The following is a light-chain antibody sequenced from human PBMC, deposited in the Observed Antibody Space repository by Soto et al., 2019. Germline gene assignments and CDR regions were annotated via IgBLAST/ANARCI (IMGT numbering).Light chain of an antibody. CDR3: QQYNNWRGA. CDR1: QSVSSY. CDR2: GAS. V-gene: IGKV3D-15*01. Sequence: IVLPQSPATLSLSPGERATLSCRASQSVSSYLAWYQQKPGQAPRLLIYGASSRATGIPDRFSGSGSGTEFTLTISSLQSEDFAIYYCQQYNNWRGAFGQGTKVDIK. J-gene: IGKJ1*01.